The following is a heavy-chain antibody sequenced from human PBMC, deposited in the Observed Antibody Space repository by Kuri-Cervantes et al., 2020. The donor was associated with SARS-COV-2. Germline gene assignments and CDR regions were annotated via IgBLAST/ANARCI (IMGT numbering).Heavy chain of an antibody. CDR2: IYYGGNT. J-gene: IGHJ4*02. V-gene: IGHV4-59*08. D-gene: IGHD3-9*01. Sequence: GSLRLSCTVSGGSISGYFWTWIRQSPGKGLEWIGYIYYGGNTNYNPFLESRVTISLDMSKNHFSLRLSSMTAADTAVYYCARLRYSNDWYYDYWGQGTLVTVSS. CDR3: ARLRYSNDWYYDY. CDR1: GGSISGYF.